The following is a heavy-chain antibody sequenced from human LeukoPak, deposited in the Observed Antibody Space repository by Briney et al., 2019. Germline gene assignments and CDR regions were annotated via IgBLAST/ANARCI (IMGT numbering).Heavy chain of an antibody. CDR2: ISSSGSTI. Sequence: PGGSLRLSCAASGFTFSSYEMNWVRQAPGKGLVWVSYISSSGSTIYYADSVKGRFTISRDNAKNSLYLQMNSLRAEDTGVYYCASAGHYGDYYYYYMDVWGKGTTVTVSS. D-gene: IGHD4-17*01. CDR1: GFTFSSYE. V-gene: IGHV3-48*03. CDR3: ASAGHYGDYYYYYMDV. J-gene: IGHJ6*03.